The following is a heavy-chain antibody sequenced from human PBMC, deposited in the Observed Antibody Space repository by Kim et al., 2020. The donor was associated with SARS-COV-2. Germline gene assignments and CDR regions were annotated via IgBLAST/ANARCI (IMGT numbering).Heavy chain of an antibody. CDR3: ARDSRGSYRYAFDI. J-gene: IGHJ3*02. CDR2: IYYSGST. Sequence: SETLSLTCTVSGSSISSGGYYWSWIRQHPGKGLEWIGYIYYSGSTYYNPSLKSRVTISVDTSKNQFSLKLSSVTAADTAVYYCARDSRGSYRYAFDIWGQGTMVTVSS. D-gene: IGHD3-16*02. CDR1: GSSISSGGYY. V-gene: IGHV4-31*03.